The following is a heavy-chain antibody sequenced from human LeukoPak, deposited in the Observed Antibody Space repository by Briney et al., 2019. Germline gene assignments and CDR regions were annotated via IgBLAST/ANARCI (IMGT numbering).Heavy chain of an antibody. J-gene: IGHJ5*02. V-gene: IGHV4-59*12. Sequence: PSETLSLTCTVSGGSISSYYWSWIRQPPGKGLEWIGYIYYSGSTNYNPSLKSRVTISVDTSKNQFSLKLSSVTAADTAVYYCARDVVVAAREDWFDPWGQGTLVTVSS. CDR1: GGSISSYY. D-gene: IGHD2-15*01. CDR3: ARDVVVAAREDWFDP. CDR2: IYYSGST.